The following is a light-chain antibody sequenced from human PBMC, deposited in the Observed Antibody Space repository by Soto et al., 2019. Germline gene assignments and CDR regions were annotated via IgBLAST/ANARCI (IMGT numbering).Light chain of an antibody. V-gene: IGKV1-8*01. CDR1: QGISTY. CDR2: DAS. CDR3: QQYYSYPRT. J-gene: IGKJ1*01. Sequence: MKKSAASLSAYIGDRVTITCRASQGISTYLAWYQQKLGKAPKLLIYDASTLQSGVPSRFSGSGSGTDFTLTISCLQSEDFATYYCQQYYSYPRTFGQGT.